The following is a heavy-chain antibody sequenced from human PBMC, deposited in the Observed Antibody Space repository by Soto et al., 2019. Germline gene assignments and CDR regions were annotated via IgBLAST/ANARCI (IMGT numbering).Heavy chain of an antibody. V-gene: IGHV1-18*01. D-gene: IGHD3-9*01. CDR1: GYTFTSYG. CDR2: ISAYNGNT. Sequence: ASVKVSCKASGYTFTSYGISWVRQAPGQGLEWMGWISAYNGNTNYAQKLQGRVTMTTDTSTSTAYMELSSLRSEDTAVYYCARTYYDILTGYSSNPFDYWGQGTLVTVSS. J-gene: IGHJ4*02. CDR3: ARTYYDILTGYSSNPFDY.